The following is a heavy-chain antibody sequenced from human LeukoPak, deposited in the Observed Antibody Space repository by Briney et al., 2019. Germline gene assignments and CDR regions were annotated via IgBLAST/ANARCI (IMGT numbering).Heavy chain of an antibody. V-gene: IGHV4-4*07. J-gene: IGHJ4*02. CDR2: IYTSGST. CDR3: ARGYGDYDLCYFDS. Sequence: SETLSLTCTVSGDSISSYYWSWIRQPAGKGLEWIGRIYTSGSTNYNPSLKSRVTISVDKSKNQFSLKLRSVTAADTAVYYCARGYGDYDLCYFDSWGQGTLVTVSS. CDR1: GDSISSYY. D-gene: IGHD4-17*01.